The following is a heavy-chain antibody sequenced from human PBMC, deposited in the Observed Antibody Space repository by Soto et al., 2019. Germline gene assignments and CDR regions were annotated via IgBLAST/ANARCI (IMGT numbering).Heavy chain of an antibody. J-gene: IGHJ4*02. D-gene: IGHD1-1*01. Sequence: PGGSLRLSCAASGFTFSSHNMNWVRQAPGKGLEWVSSISSSGSYIYYADSVKGRFTISRDNAKNSLYLQMNSLRAEDTAVYYCARDSTGDNCFIDHWGRGTLVTVSS. V-gene: IGHV3-21*01. CDR2: ISSSGSYI. CDR3: ARDSTGDNCFIDH. CDR1: GFTFSSHN.